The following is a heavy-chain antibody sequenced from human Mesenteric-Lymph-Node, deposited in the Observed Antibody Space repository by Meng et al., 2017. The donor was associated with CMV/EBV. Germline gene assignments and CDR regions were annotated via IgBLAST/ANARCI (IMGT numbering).Heavy chain of an antibody. CDR1: GFTFSSYS. CDR2: ISSSSSYI. D-gene: IGHD5-18*01. J-gene: IGHJ4*02. CDR3: ASGEIQLWARY. Sequence: GESLKISCAASGFTFSSYSMNWVRQAPGKGLEWVSSISSSSSYIYYADSVKGRFTISRDNAKNSLYLQMNSLRAEDTAVYYCASGEIQLWARYWGQGTLVTVSS. V-gene: IGHV3-21*01.